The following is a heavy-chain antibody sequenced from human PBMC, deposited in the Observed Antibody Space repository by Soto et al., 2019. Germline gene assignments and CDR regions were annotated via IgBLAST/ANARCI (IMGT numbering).Heavy chain of an antibody. CDR2: INHSGGT. CDR3: ARLWSSNEGSS. J-gene: IGHJ4*02. V-gene: IGHV4-34*01. D-gene: IGHD2-21*01. Sequence: QVRLQQWGAGLLKPSETLALTCAVHGGSFRGYYWSWIRQPPGKGLEWIGEINHSGGTNYNPSLKSRVSISVDASKHPFSLQLSSVTAADTAVYYCARLWSSNEGSSWGQGTLVAVSS. CDR1: GGSFRGYY.